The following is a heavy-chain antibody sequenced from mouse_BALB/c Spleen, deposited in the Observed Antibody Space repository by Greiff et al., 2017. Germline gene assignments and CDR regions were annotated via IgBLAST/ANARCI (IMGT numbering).Heavy chain of an antibody. J-gene: IGHJ3*01. Sequence: EVKLMESGPGLVKPSQTVSLTCTVTGISITTGNYRWSWIRQFPGNKLEWIGYIYYSGTITYNPSLTSRTTITRDTSKNQFFLEMNSLTAEDTATYYCAREEDYYGYAYWGQGTLVTVSA. D-gene: IGHD1-2*01. CDR3: AREEDYYGYAY. V-gene: IGHV3-5*02. CDR2: IYYSGTI. CDR1: GISITTGNYR.